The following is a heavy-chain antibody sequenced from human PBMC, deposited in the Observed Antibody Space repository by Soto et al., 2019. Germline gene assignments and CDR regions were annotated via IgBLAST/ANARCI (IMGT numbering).Heavy chain of an antibody. CDR3: AKDRGSGGIVTGTPDS. CDR2: LSAGGST. CDR1: GFTVSSSA. J-gene: IGHJ4*02. V-gene: IGHV3-23*01. Sequence: EVQLLESGGGLVQPGGSLRLSCVISGFTVSSSAKTWVRQAPGKGLEWVSTLSAGGSTYFAASVKGRFTISRNSSANTLYLQMGSLKAEDTAVYYCAKDRGSGGIVTGTPDSWGPGTLVTVSS. D-gene: IGHD3-9*01.